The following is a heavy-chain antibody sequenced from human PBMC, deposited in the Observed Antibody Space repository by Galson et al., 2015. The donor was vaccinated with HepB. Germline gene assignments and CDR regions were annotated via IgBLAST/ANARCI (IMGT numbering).Heavy chain of an antibody. D-gene: IGHD6-13*01. J-gene: IGHJ3*02. Sequence: SVKVSCKASGGTFSNFALSWVRRAPGQGLEWMGGIAPIFGTPNIAQNFQGRITITADQSTSTAYMEMSSLRREDTAIYYCAREGSHSRSNDVGAFDIWGQGTMVTVSS. CDR2: IAPIFGTP. CDR1: GGTFSNFA. V-gene: IGHV1-69*13. CDR3: AREGSHSRSNDVGAFDI.